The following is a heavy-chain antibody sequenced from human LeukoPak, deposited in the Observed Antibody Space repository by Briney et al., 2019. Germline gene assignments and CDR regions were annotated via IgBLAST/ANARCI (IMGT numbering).Heavy chain of an antibody. J-gene: IGHJ3*01. D-gene: IGHD2-8*02. CDR3: ARHVMRNHPGGSSYTHAFDV. CDR1: GGSISGLY. CDR2: XXXXGTT. V-gene: IGHV4-59*08. Sequence: SETLSLTCAVSGGSISGLYWSXXXXXXGXXXXXXGFXXXXGTTYYNPSLKSXLXXXIDTXXXXXSLRVRSVTAADSAVYYCARHVMRNHPGGSSYTHAFDVWGHGTRVTVSS.